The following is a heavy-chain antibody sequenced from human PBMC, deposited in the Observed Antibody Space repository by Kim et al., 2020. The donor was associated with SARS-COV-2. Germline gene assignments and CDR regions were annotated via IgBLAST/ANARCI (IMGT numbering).Heavy chain of an antibody. CDR2: IYYSGST. Sequence: SETLSLTCTVSGGSISSYYWSWIRQPPGKGLEWIGYIYYSGSTNYNPSLKSRVTISVDTSKNQFSLKLSSVTAADTAVYYCARDPHEYCSGGSCYEFDY. CDR3: ARDPHEYCSGGSCYEFDY. D-gene: IGHD2-15*01. CDR1: GGSISSYY. J-gene: IGHJ4*01. V-gene: IGHV4-59*01.